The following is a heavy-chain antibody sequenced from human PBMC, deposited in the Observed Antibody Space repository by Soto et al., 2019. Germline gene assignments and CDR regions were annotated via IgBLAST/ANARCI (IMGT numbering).Heavy chain of an antibody. Sequence: QVQLVQSGAEVKKPGSSVKVSCKASGGTFSSYTISWVRQAPGQGLEWMGRIIPILGIANYAQKFQGRVTITADKSTSTAYMELSSLRSEDTAVYYCARVEADCGGDCYSLWGQGTLVTVSS. CDR1: GGTFSSYT. CDR2: IIPILGIA. J-gene: IGHJ4*02. CDR3: ARVEADCGGDCYSL. V-gene: IGHV1-69*02. D-gene: IGHD2-21*02.